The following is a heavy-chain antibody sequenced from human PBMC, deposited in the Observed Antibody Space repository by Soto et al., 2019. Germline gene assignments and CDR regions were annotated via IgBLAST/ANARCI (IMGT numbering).Heavy chain of an antibody. D-gene: IGHD6-19*01. Sequence: VQLVESGGGVVQPGRSLRLSCAASGFTFSSYAMHWVRQAPGKGLEWVAVISYDGSNKYYADSVKGRFTISRDNSKNTLYLQMNSLRAEDTAVYYCARDISRSGRPFDYWGQGTLVTVSS. V-gene: IGHV3-30-3*01. CDR3: ARDISRSGRPFDY. CDR1: GFTFSSYA. J-gene: IGHJ4*02. CDR2: ISYDGSNK.